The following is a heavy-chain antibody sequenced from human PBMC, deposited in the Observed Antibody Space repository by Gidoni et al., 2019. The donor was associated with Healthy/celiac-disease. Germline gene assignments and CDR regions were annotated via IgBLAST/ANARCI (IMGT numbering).Heavy chain of an antibody. J-gene: IGHJ4*02. D-gene: IGHD6-19*01. V-gene: IGHV3-23*01. Sequence: EVQLLESGGGLVQPGGSLRLSCAASGFTFSSSAMSWVRQAAGKGLEWVSAISGSGGSTYYADAVKGRFTISRDNSKNTLYLQMNSLRAEDTAVYYCAKAEVAVAGLIYYWGQGTLVTVSS. CDR1: GFTFSSSA. CDR3: AKAEVAVAGLIYY. CDR2: ISGSGGST.